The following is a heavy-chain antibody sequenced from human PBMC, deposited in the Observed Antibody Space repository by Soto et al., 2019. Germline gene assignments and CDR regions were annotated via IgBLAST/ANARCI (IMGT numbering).Heavy chain of an antibody. Sequence: SETLSLTCSVSGADINTYSWTWIRQPAGKGLEWIGRIYTSVSINYNPSLRGRVTLSVDTSTNQVSLKLASVTAADTAVYYCARDREAGYNFYYGMDVWGQGTTVTVSS. J-gene: IGHJ6*02. V-gene: IGHV4-4*07. CDR3: ARDREAGYNFYYGMDV. CDR2: IYTSVSI. D-gene: IGHD6-19*01. CDR1: GADINTYS.